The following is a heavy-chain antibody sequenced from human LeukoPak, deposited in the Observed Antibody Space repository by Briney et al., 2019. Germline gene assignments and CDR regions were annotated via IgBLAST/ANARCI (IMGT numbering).Heavy chain of an antibody. Sequence: SETLSLTCTVPGGSVSSSSYYWGWIRQPPGKGLEWIGSISYSGANYNNPSLKSRVSISIDTSKNQFSVKLTSVTAADTAMHYCASLGTLRSWGQGTLVTVSS. CDR3: ASLGTLRS. CDR1: GGSVSSSSYY. V-gene: IGHV4-39*01. CDR2: ISYSGAN. J-gene: IGHJ5*02. D-gene: IGHD7-27*01.